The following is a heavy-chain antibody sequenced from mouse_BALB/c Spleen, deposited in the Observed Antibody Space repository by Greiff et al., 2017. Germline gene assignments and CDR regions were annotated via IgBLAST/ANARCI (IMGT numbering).Heavy chain of an antibody. J-gene: IGHJ4*01. V-gene: IGHV1-69*02. CDR3: TRLLDYAMDY. CDR1: GYTFTSYW. Sequence: VQLQQSGAELVRPGASVKLSCKASGYTFTSYWINWVKQRPGQGLEWIGNIYPSDSYTNYNQKFKDKATLTVDKSSSTAYMQLSSPTSEDSAVYYCTRLLDYAMDYWGQGTSVTVSS. CDR2: IYPSDSYT.